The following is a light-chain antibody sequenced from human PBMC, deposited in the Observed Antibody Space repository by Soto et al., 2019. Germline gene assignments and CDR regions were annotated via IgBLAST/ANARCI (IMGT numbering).Light chain of an antibody. Sequence: DIVMTQTPLSSRVTLGQPASISCRSSQSLVHSDGHTYLSWLHQRPGQPPRVLIYKISNRFSGVPDRFSGSGVGIDFTLKISRVEAEDVGVYYCMQATQYPRTFGQGTKVEIE. CDR2: KIS. J-gene: IGKJ1*01. CDR3: MQATQYPRT. V-gene: IGKV2-24*01. CDR1: QSLVHSDGHTY.